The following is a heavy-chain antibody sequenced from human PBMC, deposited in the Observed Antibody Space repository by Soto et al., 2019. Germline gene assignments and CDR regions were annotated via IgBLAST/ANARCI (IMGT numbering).Heavy chain of an antibody. D-gene: IGHD2-2*01. Sequence: SETLSLTCTVSGGSISSGGYYWSWIRQHQGKGLEWIGYIYYSGSTYYNPSLKSRVTISVDTSKNQFSLKLSSVTAADTAVYYCARGPAVLPAAMPHWFDPWGQGTLVTVSS. CDR1: GGSISSGGYY. CDR3: ARGPAVLPAAMPHWFDP. V-gene: IGHV4-31*03. CDR2: IYYSGST. J-gene: IGHJ5*02.